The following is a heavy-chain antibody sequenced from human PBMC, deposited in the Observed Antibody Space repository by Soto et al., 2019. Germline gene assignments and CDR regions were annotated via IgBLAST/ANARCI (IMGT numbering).Heavy chain of an antibody. J-gene: IGHJ6*02. CDR3: ARDGSAYGMDV. Sequence: QVQLQESGPGLVKPSETLSLTCTVSGGSVSSGSYYWSWIRQPPGKGLEWIGYIYYSGSTNYNPSLKSRVTISVDTSKNQFSLKLSSVTAADTAVHYCARDGSAYGMDVWGQGTTVTVSS. V-gene: IGHV4-61*01. CDR1: GGSVSSGSYY. D-gene: IGHD3-10*01. CDR2: IYYSGST.